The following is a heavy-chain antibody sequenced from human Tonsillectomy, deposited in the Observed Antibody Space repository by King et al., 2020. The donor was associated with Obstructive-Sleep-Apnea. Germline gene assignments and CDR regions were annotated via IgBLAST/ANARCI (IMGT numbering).Heavy chain of an antibody. CDR3: ARDSSYDMLTGYYESWFDP. J-gene: IGHJ5*02. CDR1: GYDFTSYY. Sequence: QLVQSGAEVKKPGASVKVSCKASGYDFTSYYMHWVRQAPGQGLEWMGMINPSGGSTSYAQNFQGRVTMTRDTSTSTVYMELSSLRSEDTAVYYCARDSSYDMLTGYYESWFDPWGQGTLVTVSS. D-gene: IGHD3-9*01. CDR2: INPSGGST. V-gene: IGHV1-46*01.